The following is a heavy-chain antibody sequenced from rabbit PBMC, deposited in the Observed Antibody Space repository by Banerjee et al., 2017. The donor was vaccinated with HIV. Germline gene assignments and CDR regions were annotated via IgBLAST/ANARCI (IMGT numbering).Heavy chain of an antibody. CDR3: ARSPYNNYGL. CDR1: GFTLSSYW. D-gene: IGHD6-1*01. CDR2: IDADSSVTT. V-gene: IGHV1S45*01. J-gene: IGHJ4*01. Sequence: QEQLVESGGGLVQPEGSLKLSCKASGFTLSSYWICWVRQAPGKGLEWIACIDADSSVTTYYASWAKGRFTVSKTSSTTVTLQMTSLTAADTATYFCARSPYNNYGLWGPGTLVTVS.